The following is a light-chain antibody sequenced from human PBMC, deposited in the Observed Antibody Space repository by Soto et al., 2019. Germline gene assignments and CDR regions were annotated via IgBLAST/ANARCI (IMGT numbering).Light chain of an antibody. Sequence: EIVMTQSPATLSVSPGEGATLSCRASQSVSSKLAWYKQKPGQPPSLLIYGASTRATGIPARFSGSGSGTEFTLTISSLQSEDFAVYYCQHYNNWPYTFGQGTKLEIK. CDR3: QHYNNWPYT. J-gene: IGKJ2*01. CDR1: QSVSSK. CDR2: GAS. V-gene: IGKV3-15*01.